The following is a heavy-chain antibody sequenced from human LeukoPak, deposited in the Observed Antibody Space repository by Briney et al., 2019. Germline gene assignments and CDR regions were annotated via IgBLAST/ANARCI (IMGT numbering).Heavy chain of an antibody. Sequence: SETLSLTCTVSGGPISSSSYYWGWIRQPPGKGLEWIGSIYYSGSTYYNPSLKSRVTISVDTSKNQFSLKLSSVTAADTAVYYCARGNSVDTAMPPGGWWFDPWGQGTLVTVSS. CDR1: GGPISSSSYY. CDR2: IYYSGST. V-gene: IGHV4-39*01. J-gene: IGHJ5*02. CDR3: ARGNSVDTAMPPGGWWFDP. D-gene: IGHD5-18*01.